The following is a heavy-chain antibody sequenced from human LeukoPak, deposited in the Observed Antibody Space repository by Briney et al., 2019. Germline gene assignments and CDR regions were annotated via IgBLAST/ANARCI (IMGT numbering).Heavy chain of an antibody. D-gene: IGHD3-3*01. J-gene: IGHJ4*02. CDR3: ARDRGEGYFDY. CDR1: GFPFSSYA. V-gene: IGHV3-64*04. CDR2: ISDSGGST. Sequence: GGSLRLSCSASGFPFSSYAMHWVRQAPGKGLEYVSAISDSGGSTYYADSVKGRFTISRDNSKNTLYLQMNSLRAEDTAVYYCARDRGEGYFDYWGQGTLVTDSS.